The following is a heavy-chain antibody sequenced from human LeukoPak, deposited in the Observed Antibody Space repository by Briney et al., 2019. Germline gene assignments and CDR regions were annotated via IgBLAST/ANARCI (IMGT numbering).Heavy chain of an antibody. CDR1: GGSFSDYY. Sequence: SETLSLTCPVYGGSFSDYYWTWIRQSPGKGLDWIGEINHSGSPNFNPSLTSRVTMSLDTSKKQFSLKLSSVTAADTAVYYCVRHYYYGSFSRMDVWGKGITVTVTS. V-gene: IGHV4-34*01. J-gene: IGHJ6*04. D-gene: IGHD3-10*01. CDR3: VRHYYYGSFSRMDV. CDR2: INHSGSP.